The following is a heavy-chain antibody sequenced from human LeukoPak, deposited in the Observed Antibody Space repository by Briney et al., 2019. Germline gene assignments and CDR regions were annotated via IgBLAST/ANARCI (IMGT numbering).Heavy chain of an antibody. CDR1: GYTFTGYY. D-gene: IGHD6-19*01. Sequence: ASVKVSCKASGYTFTGYYMHWVRQAPGQELEWMGWINPNSGGTNYAQKFQGRVTMTRDTSISTAYMELSRLRSDDTAVYYCARVSAVAGKGDWFDPWGQGTLVTVSS. J-gene: IGHJ5*02. V-gene: IGHV1-2*02. CDR2: INPNSGGT. CDR3: ARVSAVAGKGDWFDP.